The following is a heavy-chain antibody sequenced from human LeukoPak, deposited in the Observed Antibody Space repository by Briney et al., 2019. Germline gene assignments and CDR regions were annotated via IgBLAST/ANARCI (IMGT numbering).Heavy chain of an antibody. J-gene: IGHJ4*02. CDR1: GGSFSGYY. D-gene: IGHD3-10*01. CDR2: INHSGST. V-gene: IGHV4-34*01. CDR3: ARPPRRGHYGSGVGYFDY. Sequence: KASGTLSLTCAVYGGSFSGYYWSWIRQPPGKGLEWIGEINHSGSTNYNPSLKSRVTISVDTSKNQFSLKLSSVTAADTAVYYCARPPRRGHYGSGVGYFDYWGQGTLVTVSS.